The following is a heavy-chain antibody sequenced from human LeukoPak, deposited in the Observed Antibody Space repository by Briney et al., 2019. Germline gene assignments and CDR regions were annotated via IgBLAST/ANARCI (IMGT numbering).Heavy chain of an antibody. CDR3: ARDYYGFWSGYYLVFDY. CDR2: IYYSGST. Sequence: TSETLSLTCTVSGGSISSSSYYWGWIRQPPGKGLEWIGGIYYSGSTYYNPSLKSRVTISVDTSKNQFSLKLSSVTAADTAVYYCARDYYGFWSGYYLVFDYWGQGTLVTVSS. J-gene: IGHJ4*02. CDR1: GGSISSSSYY. V-gene: IGHV4-39*01. D-gene: IGHD3-3*01.